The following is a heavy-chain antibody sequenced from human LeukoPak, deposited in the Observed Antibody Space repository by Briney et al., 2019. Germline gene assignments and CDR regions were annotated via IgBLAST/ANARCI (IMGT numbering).Heavy chain of an antibody. CDR2: ISGSDGST. Sequence: GGSLRLSCTASGFTFSNYAMSWVRQAPGKGLEWVSTISGSDGSTYYADSVKGRFTISRDNSKNTLYLQMNSLRVEDTAIYYCAKGRGHCTGGSCYSDYWGQGTLVTASS. CDR1: GFTFSNYA. D-gene: IGHD2-15*01. J-gene: IGHJ4*02. CDR3: AKGRGHCTGGSCYSDY. V-gene: IGHV3-23*01.